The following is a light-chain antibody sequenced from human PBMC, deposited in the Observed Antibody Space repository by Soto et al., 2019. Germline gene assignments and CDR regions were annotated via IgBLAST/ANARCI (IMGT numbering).Light chain of an antibody. CDR2: LEGSGSY. CDR1: SGHSSHI. V-gene: IGLV4-60*02. Sequence: QSVLTQSSSASASLGSSVKLTCTLSSGHSSHIIAWHHQQPGKAPRYLMKLEGSGSYNKGSGVPDRFSGSSSGAVRYLTISNLQFEDEANYYCETWDSNTRVFGGGTKVTVL. CDR3: ETWDSNTRV. J-gene: IGLJ2*01.